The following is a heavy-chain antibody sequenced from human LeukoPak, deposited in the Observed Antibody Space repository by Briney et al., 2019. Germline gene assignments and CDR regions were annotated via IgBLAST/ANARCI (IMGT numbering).Heavy chain of an antibody. J-gene: IGHJ3*02. CDR3: ARAYYYASSAFDI. D-gene: IGHD3-22*01. CDR1: GGSISSNTYY. Sequence: SETLSLTCTVSGGSISSNTYYWDWIRQPPGKGLECIGSIYYGGSTYYNPSLKSRVIISVDTSKNQFSLKLSSVTAADTAVYYCARAYYYASSAFDIWGQGTMVTISS. V-gene: IGHV4-39*01. CDR2: IYYGGST.